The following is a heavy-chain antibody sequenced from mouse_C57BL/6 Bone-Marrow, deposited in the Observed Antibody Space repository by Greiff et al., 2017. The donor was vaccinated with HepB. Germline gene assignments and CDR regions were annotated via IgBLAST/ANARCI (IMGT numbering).Heavy chain of an antibody. CDR2: IWSGGST. CDR3: ARGGTWGFAY. D-gene: IGHD3-3*01. CDR1: GFSLTSYG. J-gene: IGHJ3*01. Sequence: QVQLQQSGPGLVQPSQSLSITCTVSGFSLTSYGVHWVRQSPGKGLEWLGVIWSGGSTDYNAAFISRLSISKDNSKSQVFFKMNSLQADDTAIYYCARGGTWGFAYWGQGTLVTVSA. V-gene: IGHV2-2*01.